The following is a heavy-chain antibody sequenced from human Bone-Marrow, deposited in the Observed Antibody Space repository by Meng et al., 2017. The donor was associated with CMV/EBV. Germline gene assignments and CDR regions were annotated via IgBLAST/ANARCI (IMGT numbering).Heavy chain of an antibody. Sequence: SCAASGFTFSNAWMNWVRQAPGKGLEWVGRIKSKTAGGTTDYAAPVEGRFTISRDDSKNTLYLQMNSLKTEDTAVYYCTTSSGWFDPWGQGTLVTVSS. CDR3: TTSSGWFDP. CDR1: GFTFSNAW. J-gene: IGHJ5*02. CDR2: IKSKTAGGTT. V-gene: IGHV3-15*07.